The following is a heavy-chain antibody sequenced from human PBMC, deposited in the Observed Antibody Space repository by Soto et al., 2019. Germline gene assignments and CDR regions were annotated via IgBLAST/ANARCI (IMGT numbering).Heavy chain of an antibody. CDR2: VVVGSGNT. D-gene: IGHD5-18*01. Sequence: ASVKVSFKASGFTFTSSAVQWLRQARGQRLEWIGWVVVGSGNTNYAQKFQERVTITRDMSTSTAYMELSSLRSEDTAVYYCAADRFWGYSYGSTATSDYWGQGTLVTVSS. CDR3: AADRFWGYSYGSTATSDY. J-gene: IGHJ4*02. CDR1: GFTFTSSA. V-gene: IGHV1-58*01.